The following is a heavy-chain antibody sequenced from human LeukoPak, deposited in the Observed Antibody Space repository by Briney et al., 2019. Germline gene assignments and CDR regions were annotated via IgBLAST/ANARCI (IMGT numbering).Heavy chain of an antibody. J-gene: IGHJ6*02. CDR3: ARGVLLWFGHTPSMDV. Sequence: KPSETLSLTCAVYGGSFSGYYWSWIRQPPGKGLEWIGEINHSGSTNYNPSLKSRVTISVDTSKNQFSLKLSSVTAADTAVYYCARGVLLWFGHTPSMDVWGQGTTVTVSS. V-gene: IGHV4-34*01. D-gene: IGHD3-10*01. CDR2: INHSGST. CDR1: GGSFSGYY.